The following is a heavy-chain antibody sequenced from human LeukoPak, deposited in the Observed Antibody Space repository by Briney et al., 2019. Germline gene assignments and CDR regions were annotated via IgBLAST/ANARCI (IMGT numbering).Heavy chain of an antibody. V-gene: IGHV3-15*07. CDR1: GLTVTNAW. Sequence: GGSLRLSCSASGLTVTNAWMNWVRQAPGEGLDWVGRIASKTDGGATDYAATVKGRFTISRDDSKNTLNLQMNSLKTEDTAVYYCTTGIRGDWGQGTLVTVSS. J-gene: IGHJ4*02. CDR3: TTGIRGD. CDR2: IASKTDGGAT. D-gene: IGHD3-10*01.